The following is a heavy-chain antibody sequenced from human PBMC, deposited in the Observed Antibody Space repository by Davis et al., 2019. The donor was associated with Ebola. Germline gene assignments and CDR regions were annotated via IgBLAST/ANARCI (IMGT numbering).Heavy chain of an antibody. Sequence: SETLSLTCAVSGGSISSGGSSWSWIRQPPGKGLEWIGHIYPGGSTYDNPSLKSRVTISVDRSKNQFSLKLSSVTAADTAVYYCARDLRITMIVVVSHYGMDVWGQGTTVTVSS. CDR2: IYPGGST. D-gene: IGHD3-22*01. V-gene: IGHV4-30-2*01. CDR3: ARDLRITMIVVVSHYGMDV. J-gene: IGHJ6*02. CDR1: GGSISSGGSS.